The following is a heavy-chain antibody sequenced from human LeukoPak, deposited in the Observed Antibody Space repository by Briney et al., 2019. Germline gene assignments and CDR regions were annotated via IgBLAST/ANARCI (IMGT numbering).Heavy chain of an antibody. CDR2: IYYSGST. CDR1: GGSISSSSYY. D-gene: IGHD5-24*01. Sequence: SETLSLTCTVSGGSISSSSYYWGWIRQPPGKGLEWIGSIYYSGSTYYNPSLKSRVTISVDTSKNQFSLKLSSVTAADTAVYYYARHTGWLQPNDYWGQGTLVTVSS. V-gene: IGHV4-39*01. CDR3: ARHTGWLQPNDY. J-gene: IGHJ4*02.